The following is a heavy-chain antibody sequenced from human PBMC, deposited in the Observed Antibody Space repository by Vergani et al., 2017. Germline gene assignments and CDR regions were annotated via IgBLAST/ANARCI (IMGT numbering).Heavy chain of an antibody. D-gene: IGHD4-17*01. CDR3: AKVLLALATVTPFDY. Sequence: QVQLVESGGGLVKPGGSLRLSCAASGFTFSDYYMSWIRQAPGKGLEWVSYISSGGSTYYADSVKGRFTISRDNSKNTLYLQMNSLRAEDTAVYYCAKVLLALATVTPFDYWGQGTLVTVSS. J-gene: IGHJ4*02. CDR2: ISSGGST. V-gene: IGHV3-11*01. CDR1: GFTFSDYY.